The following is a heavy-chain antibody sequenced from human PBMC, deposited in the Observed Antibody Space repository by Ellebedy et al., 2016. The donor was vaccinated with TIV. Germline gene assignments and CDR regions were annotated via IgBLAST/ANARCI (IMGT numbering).Heavy chain of an antibody. CDR2: VSKDGTSA. J-gene: IGHJ4*02. CDR3: VRDSEKYSFDY. D-gene: IGHD2/OR15-2a*01. CDR1: GFTFMNYW. Sequence: PGGSLRLSCAATGFTFMNYWMHWVRQVPGKGLVWVSRVSKDGTSASYADLVKGRFTMSRDNANDAVFLQMNSLRAEDTAVYYCVRDSEKYSFDYWGQGTLVTVSS. V-gene: IGHV3-74*01.